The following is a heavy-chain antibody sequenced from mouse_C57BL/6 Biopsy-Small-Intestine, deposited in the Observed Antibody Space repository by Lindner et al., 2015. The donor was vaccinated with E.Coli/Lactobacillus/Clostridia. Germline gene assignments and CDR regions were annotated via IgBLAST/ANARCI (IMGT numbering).Heavy chain of an antibody. V-gene: IGHV1-81*01. J-gene: IGHJ2*01. CDR2: IYPRSGNT. CDR3: ARRLPYYFDY. Sequence: VQLQESGAELARPGASVKLSCKASGYTFTSYGISWVKQITGQGLEWIGEIYPRSGNTYYNEKFKGKATLTADKSSSTAYMELRSLTSEDSAVYFCARRLPYYFDYWGQGTTLTVSS. CDR1: GYTFTSYG.